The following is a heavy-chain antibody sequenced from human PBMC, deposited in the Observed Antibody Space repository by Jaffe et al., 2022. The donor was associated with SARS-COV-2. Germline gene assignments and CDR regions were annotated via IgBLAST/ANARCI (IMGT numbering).Heavy chain of an antibody. CDR2: INPNSGGT. J-gene: IGHJ6*02. V-gene: IGHV1-2*04. D-gene: IGHD3-10*01. CDR3: ARELLWFGAPLYGMDV. CDR1: GYTFTGYY. Sequence: QVQLVQSGAEVKKPGASVKVSCKASGYTFTGYYMHWVRQAPGQGLEWMGWINPNSGGTNYAQKFQGWVTMTRDTSISTAYMEVSRLRSDDTAVYYCARELLWFGAPLYGMDVWGQGTTVTVSS.